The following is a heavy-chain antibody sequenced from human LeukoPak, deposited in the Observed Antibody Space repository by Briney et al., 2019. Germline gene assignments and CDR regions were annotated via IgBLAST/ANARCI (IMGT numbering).Heavy chain of an antibody. J-gene: IGHJ4*02. Sequence: GRSLRLSCAASGFTFSSYAMHWVRQAPGKGLEWVAVISYDGSNKYYADSVKGRFTISRDNSKNTLYLQMNSLRAEDTAVYYCARGGRIAVAAVDYWGQGTLVTVSS. CDR1: GFTFSSYA. D-gene: IGHD6-19*01. V-gene: IGHV3-30-3*01. CDR3: ARGGRIAVAAVDY. CDR2: ISYDGSNK.